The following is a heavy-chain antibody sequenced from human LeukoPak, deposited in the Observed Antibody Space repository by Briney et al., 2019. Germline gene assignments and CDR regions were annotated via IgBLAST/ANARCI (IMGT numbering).Heavy chain of an antibody. CDR2: IRSDNSDT. D-gene: IGHD4-17*01. V-gene: IGHV3-30*02. CDR3: VNGESFYGDYGFDY. J-gene: IGHJ4*02. Sequence: GGSLRLSCAASGFTFSSYAMHWVRQAPGKGLEWLASIRSDNSDTYYADSVKGRFTISRGNSKNTLSLQMNNLRVEDTAVFYCVNGESFYGDYGFDYWGQGTLVTVSS. CDR1: GFTFSSYA.